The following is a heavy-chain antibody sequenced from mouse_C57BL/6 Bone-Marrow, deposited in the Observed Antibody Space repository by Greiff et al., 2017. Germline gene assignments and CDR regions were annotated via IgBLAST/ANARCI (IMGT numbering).Heavy chain of an antibody. J-gene: IGHJ3*01. D-gene: IGHD2-3*01. CDR2: ISSVGSYT. Sequence: EVKLVESGGDLVKPGGSLKLSCAASGFTFSSYGMSWVRQTPDKRLEWVATISSVGSYTYYPDSVKGRFTISRDNAKNTLYLQMSSLKSEDTAMYYCARRDGYSERFAYWGKGTLVTVSA. CDR3: ARRDGYSERFAY. V-gene: IGHV5-6*02. CDR1: GFTFSSYG.